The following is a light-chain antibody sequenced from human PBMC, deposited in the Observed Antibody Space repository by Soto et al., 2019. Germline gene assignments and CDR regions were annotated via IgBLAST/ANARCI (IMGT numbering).Light chain of an antibody. CDR3: HQRSNWPLLT. CDR1: QSVSRY. Sequence: EIVGTQSPATLSLSPGALATLACRASQSVSRYLAWYQQKPGQAPRLLIYDASHRATGIPARLSGSGSGRDFSLPISSLEPQDFAVYYCHQRSNWPLLTFGGGTKVEIK. J-gene: IGKJ4*01. CDR2: DAS. V-gene: IGKV3-11*02.